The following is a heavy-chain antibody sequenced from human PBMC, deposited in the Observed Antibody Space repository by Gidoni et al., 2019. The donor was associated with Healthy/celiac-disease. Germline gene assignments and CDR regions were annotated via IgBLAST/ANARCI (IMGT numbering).Heavy chain of an antibody. D-gene: IGHD4-4*01. CDR2: ISSSSSYI. CDR3: ARALDDYSNYGDAFDI. CDR1: GFTFSSYS. Sequence: EVQLVASGGGLVKPGGSLRLSCAASGFTFSSYSMNWVRQAPGKGLEGVSSISSSSSYIYYADSVKGRFTISRDNAKNSLYLQMNSLRAEDTAVYYCARALDDYSNYGDAFDIWGQGTMVTVSS. J-gene: IGHJ3*02. V-gene: IGHV3-21*01.